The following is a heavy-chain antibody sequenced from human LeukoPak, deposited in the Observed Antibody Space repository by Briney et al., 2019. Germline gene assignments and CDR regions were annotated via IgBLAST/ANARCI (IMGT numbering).Heavy chain of an antibody. Sequence: SVKVSCKASGYTFSTYPMNWVRQAPGQGLEWMGGIIPIFGTANYAQKFQGRVTITADESTSTAYMELSSLRSEDTAVYYCASALTIFGVVTIDYYGMDVWGQGTTVTVSS. D-gene: IGHD3-3*01. CDR2: IIPIFGTA. CDR1: GYTFSTYP. J-gene: IGHJ6*02. CDR3: ASALTIFGVVTIDYYGMDV. V-gene: IGHV1-69*13.